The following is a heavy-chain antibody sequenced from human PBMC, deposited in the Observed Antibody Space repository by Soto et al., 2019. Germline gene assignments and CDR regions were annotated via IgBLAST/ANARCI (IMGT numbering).Heavy chain of an antibody. V-gene: IGHV3-48*03. J-gene: IGHJ4*02. CDR2: ISSSGSTI. CDR1: GFTFSNYE. D-gene: IGHD6-13*01. CDR3: ARDSISLDY. Sequence: GGSLRLSCAASGFTFSNYEMNWVRQAPGKGLEWVSYISSSGSTIYYADSVRGRFTISRDNAKNSLFLQMNSLRAEDTAIYYCARDSISLDYWGQGTVVTVSS.